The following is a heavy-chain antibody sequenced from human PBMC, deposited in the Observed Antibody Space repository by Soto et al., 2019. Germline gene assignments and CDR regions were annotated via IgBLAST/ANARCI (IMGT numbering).Heavy chain of an antibody. CDR1: GYTFTDYY. Sequence: ASVKVSCKASGYTFTDYYVHWVRQAPGQGLEWMGWINPNSGGTKSAQKFQGRVTMTRDTSISTAYMELSRLMSDDTAVYYCARRKGDYYDSSGYHYYFDYWGQGTLVTVSS. CDR3: ARRKGDYYDSSGYHYYFDY. CDR2: INPNSGGT. D-gene: IGHD3-22*01. V-gene: IGHV1-2*02. J-gene: IGHJ4*02.